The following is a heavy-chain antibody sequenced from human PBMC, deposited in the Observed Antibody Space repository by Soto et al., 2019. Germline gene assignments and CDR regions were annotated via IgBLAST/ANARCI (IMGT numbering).Heavy chain of an antibody. CDR3: AKEGITMVRAQTDYYYYYMDV. J-gene: IGHJ6*03. Sequence: GGSLRLSCAASGFTFCSYAMSWVRQAPGKGLEWVSAISGSGGSTYYADSVKGRFTISRDNSKNTLYLQMNSLRAEDTAVYYCAKEGITMVRAQTDYYYYYMDVWGKGTTVTVSS. D-gene: IGHD3-10*01. V-gene: IGHV3-23*01. CDR1: GFTFCSYA. CDR2: ISGSGGST.